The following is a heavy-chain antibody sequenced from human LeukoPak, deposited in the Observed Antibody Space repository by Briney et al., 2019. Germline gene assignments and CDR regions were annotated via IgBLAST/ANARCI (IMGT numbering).Heavy chain of an antibody. V-gene: IGHV3-30*02. D-gene: IGHD2-2*01. CDR3: ASIGYCSSTSCDNWFDP. CDR2: IRYDGSNK. J-gene: IGHJ5*02. CDR1: GFTFSSYG. Sequence: GGSLRLSCAASGFTFSSYGIHWVRQAPGKGLEWVAFIRYDGSNKYYADSVKGRFTISRDNSKNTLYLQMNSLRAEDTAVYYYASIGYCSSTSCDNWFDPWGQGTLVTVSS.